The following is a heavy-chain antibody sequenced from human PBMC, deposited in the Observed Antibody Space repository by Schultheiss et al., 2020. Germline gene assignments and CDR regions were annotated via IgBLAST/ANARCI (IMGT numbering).Heavy chain of an antibody. Sequence: SETLSLTCTVSSGSISGSSYYWGWIRQPPGKGLEWIGSIYYSGSTYYNPSLKSRVTISVDTSKNQFSLKLSSVTAADTAVYYCARGVRNWGWSFDYWGQGTLVTVSS. D-gene: IGHD7-27*01. CDR3: ARGVRNWGWSFDY. V-gene: IGHV4-39*01. CDR1: SGSISGSSYY. CDR2: IYYSGST. J-gene: IGHJ4*02.